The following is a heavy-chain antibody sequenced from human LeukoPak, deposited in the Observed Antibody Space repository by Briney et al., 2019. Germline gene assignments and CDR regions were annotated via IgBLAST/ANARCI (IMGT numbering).Heavy chain of an antibody. Sequence: GGSLRLSCAAYGFTFSSYWMHWVRQAPGKGLVWVSRINSDGSSTSYADSVKGRFTISRDNAKNTLYLQMNSLRAEDTAVYYCARGYKRGSGSYYVIVGGYFDYWGQGTLVTVSS. D-gene: IGHD1-26*01. CDR2: INSDGSST. CDR3: ARGYKRGSGSYYVIVGGYFDY. J-gene: IGHJ4*02. CDR1: GFTFSSYW. V-gene: IGHV3-74*01.